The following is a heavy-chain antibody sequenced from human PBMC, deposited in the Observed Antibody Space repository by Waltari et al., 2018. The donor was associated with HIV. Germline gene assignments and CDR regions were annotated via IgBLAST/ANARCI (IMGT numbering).Heavy chain of an antibody. CDR2: IYHSGST. J-gene: IGHJ4*02. CDR1: GGSISSGGYS. CDR3: ARGRYYDSSGYYYYYFDY. D-gene: IGHD3-22*01. Sequence: QLQLQESGSGLVKPSQTLSLTCAVSGGSISSGGYSWSWIRQPPGMCMEWIGYIYHSGSTYYNPSLKSRVTISVDRSKNQFSLKLSSVTAADTAVYYCARGRYYDSSGYYYYYFDYWGQGTLVTVSS. V-gene: IGHV4-30-2*01.